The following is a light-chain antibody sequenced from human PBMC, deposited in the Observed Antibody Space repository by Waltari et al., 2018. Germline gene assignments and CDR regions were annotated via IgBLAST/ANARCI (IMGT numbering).Light chain of an antibody. CDR1: QSVRNY. J-gene: IGKJ2*01. Sequence: DIQMTQSPPSLSASVGDTVTMTCRASQSVRNYLTWFQQKPGEAPKLLIQAASSLGFGVPSRVSGSVSETDFTLTIAGLQREDVGTYYCQQTYTVPRSFGQGTKVE. CDR2: AAS. V-gene: IGKV1-39*01. CDR3: QQTYTVPRS.